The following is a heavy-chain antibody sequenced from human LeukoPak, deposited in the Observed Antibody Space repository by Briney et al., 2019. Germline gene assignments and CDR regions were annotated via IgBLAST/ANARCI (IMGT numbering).Heavy chain of an antibody. CDR1: GGSISSYY. J-gene: IGHJ4*02. Sequence: SGTLSLTCTVSGGSISSYYWNWIRQPPGKGLEWVGYIYSSGSTNYNPSLKSRVAISVDTSRNQFSLKLSSVTTADTAVYYCARGYGYYFESWGQGTLVTVSS. V-gene: IGHV4-59*03. CDR3: ARGYGYYFES. CDR2: IYSSGST. D-gene: IGHD5-18*01.